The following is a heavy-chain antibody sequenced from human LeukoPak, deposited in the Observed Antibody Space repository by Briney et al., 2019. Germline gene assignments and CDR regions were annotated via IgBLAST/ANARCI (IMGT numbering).Heavy chain of an antibody. D-gene: IGHD2-15*01. Sequence: SVKVSCKASGYTFTSYAISWVRQAPGQGLEWMGRIIPILGIANYAQKFQGRVTITADKSTSTAYMELSSLRSEDTAVYYCARANLGPEPNIVFAFDIWGQGTMVTVSS. V-gene: IGHV1-69*04. CDR1: GYTFTSYA. CDR3: ARANLGPEPNIVFAFDI. J-gene: IGHJ3*02. CDR2: IIPILGIA.